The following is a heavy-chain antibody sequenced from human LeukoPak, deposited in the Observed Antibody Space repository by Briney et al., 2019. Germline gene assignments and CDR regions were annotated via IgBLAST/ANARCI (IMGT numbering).Heavy chain of an antibody. CDR3: AKGDCTNGVCYRAALDYFDY. J-gene: IGHJ4*02. CDR2: INTDGSST. Sequence: GGSLRLSCAASGFTFSSYWMHWVRQAPGKGLVWVSRINTDGSSTSYADSVKGRFTISRDNSKSTVYLQMNSLRAEDTAVYYCAKGDCTNGVCYRAALDYFDYWGQGTLVTVSS. D-gene: IGHD2-8*01. CDR1: GFTFSSYW. V-gene: IGHV3-74*01.